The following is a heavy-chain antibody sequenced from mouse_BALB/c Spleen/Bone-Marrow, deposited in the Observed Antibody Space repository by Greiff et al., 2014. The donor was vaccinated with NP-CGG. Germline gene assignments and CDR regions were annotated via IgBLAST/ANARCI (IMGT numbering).Heavy chain of an antibody. CDR1: GYTFTDYN. CDR2: IYPYNGGT. Sequence: VQLQQPGPELVKPGASVKISCKASGYTFTDYNMHWVKQSHGQSLEWIGYIYPYNGGTGYNQKFKSKATLTVDNSSSTAYMELRSLTSEDSAVYYCARSYGNWYFDVWGAGTTVTVSS. J-gene: IGHJ1*01. V-gene: IGHV1S29*02. CDR3: ARSYGNWYFDV. D-gene: IGHD2-10*02.